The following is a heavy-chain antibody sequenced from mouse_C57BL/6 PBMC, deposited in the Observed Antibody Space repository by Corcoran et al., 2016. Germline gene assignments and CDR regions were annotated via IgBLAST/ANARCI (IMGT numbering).Heavy chain of an antibody. CDR1: GYTFTTYG. Sequence: QIQLVQSGPELKKPGETVKISCTASGYTFTTYGLSWVKQAPGKGLKWMGWINTYSGVPTYADDFKGRFAFSLETSASTAYLQINNLKNEDTATYFCARDSNWYFDVWGTGTTVTVSS. CDR3: ARDSNWYFDV. J-gene: IGHJ1*03. CDR2: INTYSGVP. V-gene: IGHV9-3*01. D-gene: IGHD2-5*01.